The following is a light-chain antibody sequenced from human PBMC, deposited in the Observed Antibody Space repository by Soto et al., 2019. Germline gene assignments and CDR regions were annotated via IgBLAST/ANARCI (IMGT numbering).Light chain of an antibody. CDR3: QQYDSWPPLFT. CDR1: QSVSSN. V-gene: IGKV3-15*01. J-gene: IGKJ3*01. CDR2: GTS. Sequence: EIIMTQSPATLSVSPGERATLSCRASQSVSSNLAWYRQRPGQAPRLLIYGTSTRATGIPVRFSGSGSGTEVTLTISSLQSEDFAVYYCQQYDSWPPLFTFGPGTKVDLK.